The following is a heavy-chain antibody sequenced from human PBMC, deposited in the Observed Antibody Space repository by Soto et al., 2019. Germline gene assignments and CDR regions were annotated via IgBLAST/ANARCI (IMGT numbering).Heavy chain of an antibody. CDR1: GYTFTSYY. CDR2: INPSGGST. V-gene: IGHV1-46*01. J-gene: IGHJ3*02. D-gene: IGHD1-26*01. CDR3: ARLVGATEGSDDAFDI. Sequence: ASVKVSCKASGYTFTSYYMHWVRQAPGQGLERMGIINPSGGSTSYAQKFKGRVTMTRDTSTSTVYMELSSLRSEDTAVYYCARLVGATEGSDDAFDICGQGTMVTVSS.